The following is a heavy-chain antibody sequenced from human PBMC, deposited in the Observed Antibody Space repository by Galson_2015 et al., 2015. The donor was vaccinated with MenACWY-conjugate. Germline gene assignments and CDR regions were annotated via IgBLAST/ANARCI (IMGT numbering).Heavy chain of an antibody. D-gene: IGHD5-18*01. J-gene: IGHJ4*02. CDR2: IGGSSEYR. V-gene: IGHV3-23*01. CDR3: AREAARYSHGDY. Sequence: IGGSSEYRYYADSVKGRFTISRDNSKNTLYLQMNSLRAGDTAVYYCAREAARYSHGDYWGQGILVAVSS.